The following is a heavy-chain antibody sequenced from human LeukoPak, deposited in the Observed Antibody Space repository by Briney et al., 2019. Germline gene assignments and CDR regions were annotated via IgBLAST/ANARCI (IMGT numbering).Heavy chain of an antibody. D-gene: IGHD3-10*01. Sequence: GASVTVSCKASGYTFTIYGISWVRQAPGQGREGMGWISAYNGNTNYAQKLQGRGNMTTDTSTSTAYMELRSLRSDDTAVYYCARDFSGITMVRGVSFDYWGQGTLVTVSS. CDR2: ISAYNGNT. J-gene: IGHJ4*02. CDR1: GYTFTIYG. CDR3: ARDFSGITMVRGVSFDY. V-gene: IGHV1-18*01.